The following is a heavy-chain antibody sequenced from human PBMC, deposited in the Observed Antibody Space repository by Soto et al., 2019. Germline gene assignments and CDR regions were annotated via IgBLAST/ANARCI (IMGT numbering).Heavy chain of an antibody. CDR1: GGTFSSYA. CDR3: ARDLGGNPFDY. CDR2: IIPIFGTA. V-gene: IGHV1-69*06. J-gene: IGHJ4*02. D-gene: IGHD4-4*01. Sequence: AASVKVSCKASGGTFSSYAISWVRQAPGQGLEWMGGIIPIFGTANYAQKFQGRVTITADKSTSTAYMELSSLRSEDTAVYYCARDLGGNPFDYWGQGTLVTVS.